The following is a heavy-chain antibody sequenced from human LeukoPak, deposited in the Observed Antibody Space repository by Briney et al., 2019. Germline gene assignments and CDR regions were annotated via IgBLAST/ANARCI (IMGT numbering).Heavy chain of an antibody. D-gene: IGHD3-9*01. CDR1: GFTFSSFT. CDR3: ARAIRPDFDWLPTCYMDV. CDR2: MSGSGRST. V-gene: IGHV3-23*01. J-gene: IGHJ6*03. Sequence: PGGSLRLSCAASGFTFSSFTMSWVRQAPGKGLEWVSAMSGSGRSTYYADSVKGRFTISRDNSKNTLYLQMNSLRAEDTAIYYCARAIRPDFDWLPTCYMDVWGKGTTVTISS.